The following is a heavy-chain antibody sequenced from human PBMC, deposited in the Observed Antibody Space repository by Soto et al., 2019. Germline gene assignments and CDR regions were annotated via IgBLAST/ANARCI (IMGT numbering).Heavy chain of an antibody. CDR1: GFTFSSYG. J-gene: IGHJ3*02. V-gene: IGHV3-NL1*01. D-gene: IGHD5-12*01. CDR2: IYSGGST. Sequence: TGGSLRLSCAASGFTFSSYGMHWVRQAPGKGLEWVSVIYSGGSTYYADSVKGRFTISRDNSKNTLYLQMNSLRAEDTAVYYCARVQRLRNDAFDIWGQGTMVTVSS. CDR3: ARVQRLRNDAFDI.